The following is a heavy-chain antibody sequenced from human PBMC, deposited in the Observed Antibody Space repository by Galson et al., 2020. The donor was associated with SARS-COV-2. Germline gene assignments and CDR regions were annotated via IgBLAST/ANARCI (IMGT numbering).Heavy chain of an antibody. D-gene: IGHD3-22*01. CDR3: ARLYYYDSSGANHYYYYYMDV. V-gene: IGHV4-34*01. CDR2: INHSGST. CDR1: GGSFSGYY. Sequence: SETLSLTCAVYGGSFSGYYWSWIRQPPGKGLEWIGEINHSGSTNYNPSLKSRVTISVDTSKNQFSLKLSSVTAADTAVYYCARLYYYDSSGANHYYYYYMDVWGKGTTVTVSS. J-gene: IGHJ6*03.